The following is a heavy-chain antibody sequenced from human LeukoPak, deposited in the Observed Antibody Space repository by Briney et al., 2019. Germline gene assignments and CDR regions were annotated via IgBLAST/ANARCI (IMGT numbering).Heavy chain of an antibody. D-gene: IGHD6-19*01. Sequence: GGSLRLSCAASGFTFSKCWMFWVRQAPGKGLERVSRINTDGTVTTYADSVKGRFTVSRDNADNTMFLQMNSVRDEDTAVYYCATKQWLAPPPDSWGQGTPVTVSS. CDR3: ATKQWLAPPPDS. CDR1: GFTFSKCW. CDR2: INTDGTVT. V-gene: IGHV3-74*01. J-gene: IGHJ4*02.